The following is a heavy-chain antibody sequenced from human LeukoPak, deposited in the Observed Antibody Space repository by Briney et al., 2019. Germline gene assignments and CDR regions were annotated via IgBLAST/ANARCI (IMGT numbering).Heavy chain of an antibody. CDR1: GGSISSNNW. Sequence: SETLSLTCAVSGGSISSNNWWGWVRQPPGKGLEWIGEIYHSGSPNYNPSLKSRVTISVDKSRNHFSLNLSSVTAADTAVYYCARGGLAAYFDYWGQGTLVTVSS. V-gene: IGHV4-4*02. CDR3: ARGGLAAYFDY. J-gene: IGHJ4*02. D-gene: IGHD6-13*01. CDR2: IYHSGSP.